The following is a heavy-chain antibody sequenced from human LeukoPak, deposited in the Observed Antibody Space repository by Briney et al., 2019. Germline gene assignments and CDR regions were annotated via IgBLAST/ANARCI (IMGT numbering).Heavy chain of an antibody. CDR1: GGSISDYY. CDR3: TRGTGWLIDY. Sequence: ASETLSLTCTVSGGSISDYYRGWIRQPPGKGLEWIGYFYNSGSSTYNPSLKSRVTISVDTSKEQFSLKVNSVTAADTAVYYCTRGTGWLIDYWGQGILVTVSS. D-gene: IGHD3-16*01. J-gene: IGHJ4*02. CDR2: FYNSGSS. V-gene: IGHV4-59*01.